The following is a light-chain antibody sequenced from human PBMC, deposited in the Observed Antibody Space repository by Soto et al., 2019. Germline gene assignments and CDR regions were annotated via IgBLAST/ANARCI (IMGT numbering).Light chain of an antibody. Sequence: QSALTQPPSASGSPGQSVAISCTGTSSDVGGYNYVSWYQQHPGKAPKLMIYEVNKRPSGVPDRFSGSKSGNTASLTVSGLQAEEEADYYCSSYAGSSNVFGTGIKLTVL. V-gene: IGLV2-8*01. CDR2: EVN. CDR3: SSYAGSSNV. J-gene: IGLJ1*01. CDR1: SSDVGGYNY.